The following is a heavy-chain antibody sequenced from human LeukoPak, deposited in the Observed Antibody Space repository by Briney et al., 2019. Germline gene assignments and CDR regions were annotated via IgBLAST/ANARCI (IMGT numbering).Heavy chain of an antibody. Sequence: GGSLRLSCAASGFTFSSYAMSWVRQAPGQGLEWVSTVSGNGGSTYCADSVKGRFTISRDNSKTTLYLQMNSLRAEDTAVYYCARDRGGEDYPDHWGQGTLVIVSS. D-gene: IGHD2-21*01. CDR1: GFTFSSYA. CDR2: VSGNGGST. V-gene: IGHV3-23*01. CDR3: ARDRGGEDYPDH. J-gene: IGHJ4*02.